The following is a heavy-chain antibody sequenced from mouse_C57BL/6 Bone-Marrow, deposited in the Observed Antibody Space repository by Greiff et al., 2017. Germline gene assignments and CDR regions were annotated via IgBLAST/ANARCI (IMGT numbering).Heavy chain of an antibody. CDR2: IYPGGGYT. V-gene: IGHV1-63*01. J-gene: IGHJ1*03. CDR3: ARNYYGSHWYFDV. Sequence: VQLQQSGAELVRPGTSVKMSCKASGYTFTNYWIGWAKQRPGHGLEWIGDIYPGGGYTNYNEKFKGKATLTADKSSSTAYMQVSSLTSEDSAIYYCARNYYGSHWYFDVWGTGTTVTVSS. D-gene: IGHD1-1*01. CDR1: GYTFTNYW.